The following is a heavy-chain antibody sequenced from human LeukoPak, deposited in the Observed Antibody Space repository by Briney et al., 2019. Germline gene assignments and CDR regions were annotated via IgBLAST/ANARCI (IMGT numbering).Heavy chain of an antibody. J-gene: IGHJ6*03. D-gene: IGHD6-6*01. CDR2: MNPNSGNT. Sequence: LRASVKVSCKASGYTFTSYDINWVRQATGQGLEWMGWMNPNSGNTGYAQKFQGRVTITRNTSISTAYMELSSLRSEDTAVYYCARAREGKQLVRYYYMDVWGKGTTVTVSS. CDR1: GYTFTSYD. V-gene: IGHV1-8*03. CDR3: ARAREGKQLVRYYYMDV.